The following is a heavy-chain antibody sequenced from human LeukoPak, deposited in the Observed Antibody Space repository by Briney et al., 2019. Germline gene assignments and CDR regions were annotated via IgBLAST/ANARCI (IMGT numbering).Heavy chain of an antibody. CDR2: ISSSSSYI. CDR1: GFTFSSYS. CDR3: ARDLRPGSYYYDSSGYWGTDY. V-gene: IGHV3-21*01. J-gene: IGHJ4*02. Sequence: QPGGSLRLSCAASGFTFSSYSMNWVRQAPGKGLEWVSSISSSSSYIYYADSVKGRFTISRDNAKNSLYLQMNSLRAEDTAVYYCARDLRPGSYYYDSSGYWGTDYWGQGTLVTVSS. D-gene: IGHD3-22*01.